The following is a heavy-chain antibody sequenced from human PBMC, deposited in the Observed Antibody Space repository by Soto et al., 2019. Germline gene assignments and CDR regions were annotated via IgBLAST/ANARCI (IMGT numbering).Heavy chain of an antibody. Sequence: SETLSLTCTVSGGSISSYYWSWIRQPPGKGLEWIGYIYYSGSTNYNPSLKSRVTVSVDTSKNQFSLKLSSVTAADTAVYYCARQWGTDAFDIWGQGTMVTVS. D-gene: IGHD1-1*01. J-gene: IGHJ3*02. CDR3: ARQWGTDAFDI. CDR1: GGSISSYY. V-gene: IGHV4-59*08. CDR2: IYYSGST.